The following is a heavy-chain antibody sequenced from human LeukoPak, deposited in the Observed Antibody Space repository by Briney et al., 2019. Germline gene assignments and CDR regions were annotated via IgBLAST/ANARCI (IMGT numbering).Heavy chain of an antibody. Sequence: SETLSLTCTVSGGSISSGDYYWSWIRQPPGKGLEWNGYIYYSGSTYYNPSLKSRVTISVDTSKNQFSLKLSSVTAADTAVYYCAIQVVAAGWFDPWGQGTLVTVSS. CDR1: GGSISSGDYY. V-gene: IGHV4-30-4*01. J-gene: IGHJ5*02. CDR2: IYYSGST. D-gene: IGHD2-15*01. CDR3: AIQVVAAGWFDP.